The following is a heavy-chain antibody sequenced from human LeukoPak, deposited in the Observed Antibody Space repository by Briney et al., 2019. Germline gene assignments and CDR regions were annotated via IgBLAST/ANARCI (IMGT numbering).Heavy chain of an antibody. CDR2: IIPIFGTA. J-gene: IGHJ6*02. D-gene: IGHD3-3*01. CDR3: ARGDQIRFLEWLSPHYYYGMDV. Sequence: SVKVSCKASGGTFSSYAISWVRQAPGQGLEWMGGIIPIFGTANYAQKFQGRVTMTTDTSTSTAYMELRSLRSDDTAVYYCARGDQIRFLEWLSPHYYYGMDVWGQGTTVTVSS. CDR1: GGTFSSYA. V-gene: IGHV1-69*05.